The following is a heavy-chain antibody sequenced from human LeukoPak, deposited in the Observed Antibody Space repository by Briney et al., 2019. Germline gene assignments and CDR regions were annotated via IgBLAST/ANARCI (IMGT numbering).Heavy chain of an antibody. CDR2: ISGSGGST. CDR3: AKDPDWGYYYDSSGYPPDY. CDR1: GFTFSVYA. Sequence: GGSLRLSCAASGFTFSVYAMSWVRQAPGKGLEWVSAISGSGGSTYYADSVKGRFTISRDNSKNTLYLQMNSLRAEDTAVYYCAKDPDWGYYYDSSGYPPDYWGQGTLVTVSS. J-gene: IGHJ4*02. D-gene: IGHD3-22*01. V-gene: IGHV3-23*01.